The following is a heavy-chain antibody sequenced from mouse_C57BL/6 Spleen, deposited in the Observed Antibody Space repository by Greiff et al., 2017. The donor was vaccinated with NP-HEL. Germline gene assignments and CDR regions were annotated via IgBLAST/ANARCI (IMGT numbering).Heavy chain of an antibody. V-gene: IGHV1-54*01. Sequence: VQLQESGAELVRPGTSVQVSCKASGYAFTNYLIEWVKQRPGQGLEWIGVINPGSGGPNYNEKFKGKATLTADKSSSTAYMQLSSLTSEDSAVYFCARSGEIWYFDVWGTGTTVTVSS. CDR1: GYAFTNYL. J-gene: IGHJ1*03. CDR3: ARSGEIWYFDV. CDR2: INPGSGGP.